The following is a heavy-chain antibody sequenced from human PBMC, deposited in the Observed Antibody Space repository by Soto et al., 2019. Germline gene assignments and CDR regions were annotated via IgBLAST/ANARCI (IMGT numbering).Heavy chain of an antibody. Sequence: QVQLVQSGAEVKKPGASVKVSCKASGYTFTGYYMHWVRQAPGQGLEWMGWINPNSGGTNYAQKFQGRVTMARGTSVITAYMELSRLRSDDTAVYYCASDRVDRYGMDVWGQGTTVTVSS. CDR2: INPNSGGT. CDR3: ASDRVDRYGMDV. V-gene: IGHV1-2*02. D-gene: IGHD5-12*01. J-gene: IGHJ6*02. CDR1: GYTFTGYY.